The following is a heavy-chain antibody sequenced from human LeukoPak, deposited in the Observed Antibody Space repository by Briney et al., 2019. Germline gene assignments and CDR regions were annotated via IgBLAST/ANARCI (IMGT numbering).Heavy chain of an antibody. J-gene: IGHJ4*02. CDR3: ASANVWETPTYYYFDF. V-gene: IGHV4-30-4*08. Sequence: KPSQTLSLTCTVSGDSISSDDYYWSWIRPPPGTGLECIGYINYTGSTYYTPSLKSRITISIDTSKNQFSLKLSSVAAADTALYYSASANVWETPTYYYFDFWGQGALVTVSS. D-gene: IGHD1-26*01. CDR2: INYTGST. CDR1: GDSISSDDYY.